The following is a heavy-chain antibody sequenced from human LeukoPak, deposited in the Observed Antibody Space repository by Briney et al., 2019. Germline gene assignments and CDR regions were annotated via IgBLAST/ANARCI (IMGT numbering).Heavy chain of an antibody. D-gene: IGHD3-16*01. Sequence: GGSLRLSCAASGFTVSSNYMSWVRQAQGKGLEWVSVIYSGGSTYYADSVKGRFTISRDNSKNTLYLQMNSLRAEDTAVYYCAREPSMGAFDYWGQGTLVTVSS. J-gene: IGHJ4*02. CDR3: AREPSMGAFDY. CDR2: IYSGGST. V-gene: IGHV3-66*01. CDR1: GFTVSSNY.